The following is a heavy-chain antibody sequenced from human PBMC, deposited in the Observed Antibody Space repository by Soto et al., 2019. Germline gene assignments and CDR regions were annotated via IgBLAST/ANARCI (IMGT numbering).Heavy chain of an antibody. J-gene: IGHJ3*02. CDR3: AREVGYTGTTIRDAFDI. D-gene: IGHD1-7*01. CDR1: GGSISSGGYY. CDR2: IYYSGST. Sequence: PSETLSLTCTVSGGSISSGGYYWSWIRQHPGKGLEWIGYIYYSGSTYYNPSLKSRVTISVDTSKNQFSLKLSSVTAADTAVYYCAREVGYTGTTIRDAFDIWGQGTMVTVSS. V-gene: IGHV4-31*03.